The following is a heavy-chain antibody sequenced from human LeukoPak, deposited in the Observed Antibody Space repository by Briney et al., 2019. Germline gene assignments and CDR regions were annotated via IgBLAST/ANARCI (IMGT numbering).Heavy chain of an antibody. V-gene: IGHV4-59*01. CDR2: IYYSGST. J-gene: IGHJ4*02. Sequence: SETLSLTCTVSAGSISSYYWSWIRQPPGKGLKWIGYIYYSGSTNYNPSLKSRVTISVDTSKNQFSLKLSSVTAADTAVYYCAGVGGYSYGSFDYWGQGTLVTVSS. D-gene: IGHD5-18*01. CDR1: AGSISSYY. CDR3: AGVGGYSYGSFDY.